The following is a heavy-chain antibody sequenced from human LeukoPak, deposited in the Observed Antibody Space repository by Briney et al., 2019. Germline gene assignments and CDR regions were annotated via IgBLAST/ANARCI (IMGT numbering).Heavy chain of an antibody. V-gene: IGHV3-33*01. CDR1: GFTFSSYG. D-gene: IGHD1-7*01. Sequence: PGRALRLSCAASGFTFSSYGMHWVRQAPGKGLEWVAVIWYDGSNKYYADSVKGRFTISRDNSKNTLYLQMNRLRAEDTAVYYCARDRLELRTSYAFDIWGQGTMVTVSS. CDR3: ARDRLELRTSYAFDI. CDR2: IWYDGSNK. J-gene: IGHJ3*02.